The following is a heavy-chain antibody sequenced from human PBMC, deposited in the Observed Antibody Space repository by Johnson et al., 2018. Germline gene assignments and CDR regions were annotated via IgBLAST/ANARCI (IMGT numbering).Heavy chain of an antibody. J-gene: IGHJ3*02. D-gene: IGHD5-24*01. CDR2: LSWDSGII. CDR3: AKARGRDGYNRDAFDI. CDR1: GFTFDVYA. Sequence: VQLVQSGGGLVQPGRSLRLSCAASGFTFDVYAMDWVRQAPGKGLEWVSGLSWDSGIIGYADSVKGRFTISRDNAKNSLYLQMNSLRDEDTALYYCAKARGRDGYNRDAFDIWGQGTMVTVSS. V-gene: IGHV3-9*01.